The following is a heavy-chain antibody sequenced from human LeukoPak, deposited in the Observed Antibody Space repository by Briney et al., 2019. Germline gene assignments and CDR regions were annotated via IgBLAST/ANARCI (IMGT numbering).Heavy chain of an antibody. CDR2: IIPIFGTA. V-gene: IGHV1-69*05. Sequence: SVKVSCKASGGTFSSYAISWVRQAPGQGLEWMGGIIPIFGTANYAQKLQGRVTMTTDTSTSTAYMELRSLRSDDTAVYYCARDSGSYWIDYWGQGTLVTVSS. J-gene: IGHJ4*02. CDR3: ARDSGSYWIDY. D-gene: IGHD1-26*01. CDR1: GGTFSSYA.